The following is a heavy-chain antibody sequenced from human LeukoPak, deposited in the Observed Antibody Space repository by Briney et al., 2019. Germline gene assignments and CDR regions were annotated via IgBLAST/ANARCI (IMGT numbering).Heavy chain of an antibody. J-gene: IGHJ4*02. V-gene: IGHV3-23*01. CDR2: ISNNGGYT. Sequence: GGSLRLSCAASGFTFSSSAMSWVRQAPGKGLEWVSAISNNGGYTYYADSVQGRFTISRDNSKSTLCLQMNSLRDEDTAVYYCARVSRSSVSWGQGTLVTVSS. CDR1: GFTFSSSA. CDR3: ARVSRSSVS.